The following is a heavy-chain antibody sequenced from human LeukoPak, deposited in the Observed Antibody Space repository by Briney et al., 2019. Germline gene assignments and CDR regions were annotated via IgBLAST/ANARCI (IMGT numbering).Heavy chain of an antibody. V-gene: IGHV4-30-2*01. J-gene: IGHJ5*02. CDR2: IYHSGNT. D-gene: IGHD6-6*01. CDR1: GGSISGYY. Sequence: SETLSLTCSVSGGSISGYYWSWIRQPPGKGLEFIGYIYHSGNTYYIPSLKSRVTISVDRSKNQLSLKLTSVTAADTAVYFCAKMSSSSNWFDPWGQGTLVTVSS. CDR3: AKMSSSSNWFDP.